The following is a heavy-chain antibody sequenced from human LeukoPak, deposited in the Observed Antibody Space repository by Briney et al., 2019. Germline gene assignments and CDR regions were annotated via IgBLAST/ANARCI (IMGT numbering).Heavy chain of an antibody. CDR1: GGSFSGYY. CDR3: AKGGSASCYGPVDY. CDR2: ICGDDGST. Sequence: ETLSLTCAVYGGSFSGYYWSWIRQPPGKGLEWVSAICGDDGSTYYIDSVKGRFTISRDNSKNTLYLQMNSLRAEDTALYYCAKGGSASCYGPVDYWGQGTLVTVSS. V-gene: IGHV3-23*01. D-gene: IGHD2-2*01. J-gene: IGHJ4*02.